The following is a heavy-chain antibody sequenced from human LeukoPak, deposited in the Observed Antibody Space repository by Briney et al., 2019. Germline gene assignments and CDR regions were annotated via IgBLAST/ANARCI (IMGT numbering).Heavy chain of an antibody. CDR3: ARAPRPDYFDY. CDR1: GYTFTGYY. V-gene: IGHV1-8*03. J-gene: IGHJ4*02. Sequence: ASVKVSCKASGYTFTGYYIHWVRQAPGQGLEWMGWMDPNNGNTVYAHKFQGRVTITRNTSISTAYMELSSLRSEDTAVYYCARAPRPDYFDYWGQGTLVTVSS. CDR2: MDPNNGNT.